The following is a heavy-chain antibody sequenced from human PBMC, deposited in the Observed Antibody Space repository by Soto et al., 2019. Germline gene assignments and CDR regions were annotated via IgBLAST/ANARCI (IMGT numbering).Heavy chain of an antibody. CDR3: ARGHFDSRGYSNALDC. D-gene: IGHD3-22*01. V-gene: IGHV4-59*02. Sequence: QVQLQESGPRLAKPSETLSLTCSVSGASVTDYYWTWIRLTPKRELQWVGFIHYNGRTDSSPSLQNRITISLDTSKNHVSLILNSVNVADSAIYSCARGHFDSRGYSNALDCWGQGTLVTVSS. CDR1: GASVTDYY. J-gene: IGHJ4*02. CDR2: IHYNGRT.